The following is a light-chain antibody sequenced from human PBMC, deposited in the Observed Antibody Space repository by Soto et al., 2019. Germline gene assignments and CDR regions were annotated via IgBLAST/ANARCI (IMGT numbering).Light chain of an antibody. CDR1: QSISSW. V-gene: IGKV1-5*01. Sequence: DIQMTQYPSTLSASVGDRVTITCRASQSISSWLAWYQQKPGKAPKLLIYDASSLASGVPSRVRGSGSGTEFTLTIDDLQPEDFATYYCLQHRNYPLTFGQGTKVDI. CDR2: DAS. J-gene: IGKJ1*01. CDR3: LQHRNYPLT.